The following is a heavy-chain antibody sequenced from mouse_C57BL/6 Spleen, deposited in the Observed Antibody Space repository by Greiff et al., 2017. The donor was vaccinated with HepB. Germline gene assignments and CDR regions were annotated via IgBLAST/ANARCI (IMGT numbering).Heavy chain of an antibody. Sequence: QVQLQQSGAELVKPGASVKMSCKASGYTFTSYWITWVKQRPGQGLEWIGDIYPGSGSTNYNEKFKSKATLTVDTSSSTAYMQLSSLTSEDSAVYYCARGGDGYRYYFDSWGQGTTLTVSS. CDR1: GYTFTSYW. CDR2: IYPGSGST. CDR3: ARGGDGYRYYFDS. D-gene: IGHD2-3*01. J-gene: IGHJ2*01. V-gene: IGHV1-55*01.